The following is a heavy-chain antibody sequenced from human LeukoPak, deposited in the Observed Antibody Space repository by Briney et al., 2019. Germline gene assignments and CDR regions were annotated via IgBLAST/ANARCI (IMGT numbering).Heavy chain of an antibody. CDR2: FDPEDGET. CDR1: GYTLTELS. D-gene: IGHD3-3*01. J-gene: IGHJ4*02. Sequence: VASVKVSCKVSGYTLTELSMHRVRQAPGKGLEWMGGFDPEDGETIYAQKFQGRVTMTEDTSTDTAYMELSSLRSEDTAVYYCATGVGWSGYHSNYFDYWGQGTLVTVSS. V-gene: IGHV1-24*01. CDR3: ATGVGWSGYHSNYFDY.